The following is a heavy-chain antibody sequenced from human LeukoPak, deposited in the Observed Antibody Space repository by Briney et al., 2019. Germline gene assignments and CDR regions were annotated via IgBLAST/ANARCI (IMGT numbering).Heavy chain of an antibody. D-gene: IGHD2-15*01. CDR2: ISGSGGST. J-gene: IGHJ4*02. Sequence: PGGTLRLSCAASGFTFSSYGMSWVRQAPGKGLEWVSAISGSGGSTYYADSVKGRFTISRDNSKNTLYLQMNSLRAEDTAVYYCAKDLLALFQAIDSWGQGTLVTVSS. CDR3: AKDLLALFQAIDS. CDR1: GFTFSSYG. V-gene: IGHV3-23*01.